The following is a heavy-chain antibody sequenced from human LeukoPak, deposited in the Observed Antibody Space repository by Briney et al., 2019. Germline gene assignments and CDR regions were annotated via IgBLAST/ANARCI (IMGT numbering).Heavy chain of an antibody. Sequence: SETLSLTCTVSGGSISSYYWSWIRQPPGKGLEWIGYIYYSGSTNYNPSLKSRVTISVDTSKNQFSLKLSSVTAADTAVYYCARRSGWEPYSDYWGQGTLVTVSS. V-gene: IGHV4-59*01. CDR3: ARRSGWEPYSDY. CDR2: IYYSGST. CDR1: GGSISSYY. J-gene: IGHJ4*02. D-gene: IGHD1-26*01.